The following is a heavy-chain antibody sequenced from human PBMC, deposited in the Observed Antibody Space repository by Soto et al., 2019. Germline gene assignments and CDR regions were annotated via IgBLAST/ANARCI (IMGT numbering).Heavy chain of an antibody. D-gene: IGHD3-10*01. V-gene: IGHV4-34*01. Sequence: PSETLSLTCAVYGGSFSGYYWSWIRQPPGKGLEWIGEINHSGSTNYNPSLKSRVTISVDTSKNQFSLKLSSVTAADTAVYYCARDGSGSGGDWYYYYYMDVWGKGTTVTVSS. CDR3: ARDGSGSGGDWYYYYYMDV. J-gene: IGHJ6*03. CDR2: INHSGST. CDR1: GGSFSGYY.